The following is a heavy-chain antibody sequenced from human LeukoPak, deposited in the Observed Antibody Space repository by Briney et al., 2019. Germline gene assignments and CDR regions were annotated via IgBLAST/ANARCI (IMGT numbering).Heavy chain of an antibody. CDR1: GFTFTTYG. Sequence: GGSLRLSCAASGFTFTTYGTHWVRQAPGKGLEWVAVIAYDGKTTYYADSVKGRFTISRDNSKNTLYLQMNSLRAEDTAIYYCAKNGDRGAYCTGGTCYPYFYYYMDVWGKGTTVTI. J-gene: IGHJ6*03. CDR3: AKNGDRGAYCTGGTCYPYFYYYMDV. CDR2: IAYDGKTT. V-gene: IGHV3-30*18. D-gene: IGHD2-15*01.